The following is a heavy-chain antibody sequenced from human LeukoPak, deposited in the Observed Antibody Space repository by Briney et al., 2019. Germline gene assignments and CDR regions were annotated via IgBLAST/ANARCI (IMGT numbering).Heavy chain of an antibody. CDR1: GYTFNDYF. D-gene: IGHD6-13*01. V-gene: IGHV1-2*02. CDR2: LNPNSGAT. J-gene: IGHJ4*02. CDR3: AKDPRRYSRTGGYFDY. Sequence: ASVKVSCKASGYTFNDYFMHWVRQAPGQGLEWMGWLNPNSGATKYAQKFQGRVTLTRDTSISTAYMEVNSLRPEDTAVYYCAKDPRRYSRTGGYFDYWGQGTLVTVSS.